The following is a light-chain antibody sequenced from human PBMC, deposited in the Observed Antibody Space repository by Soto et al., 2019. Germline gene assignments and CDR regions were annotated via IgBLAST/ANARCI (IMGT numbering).Light chain of an antibody. CDR2: GAS. J-gene: IGKJ1*01. V-gene: IGKV3-20*01. CDR3: RRYGRSPGT. Sequence: TQSAPALSLSPGERATLSCRAGQRLTSNYVAWYQQKPGQAPRLLLFGASIRDTGMPVRFSRSGSGTDFTLTITRREPEDCAVYYCRRYGRSPGTFGQGTKVDIK. CDR1: QRLTSNY.